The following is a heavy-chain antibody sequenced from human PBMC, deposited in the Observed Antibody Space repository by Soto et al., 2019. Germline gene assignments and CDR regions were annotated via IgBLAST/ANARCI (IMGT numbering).Heavy chain of an antibody. CDR1: GFSLSNGKVG. CDR2: IFPNDEK. D-gene: IGHD6-19*01. CDR3: ARILFGRSVAGGYFYMDV. Sequence: SGPTLVNPTETLTLTCTVSGFSLSNGKVGVSWIRQPPGKALEWLAHIFPNDEKSYRTSLKSRLTISEDTSKSQVVLTMTNVDPVDTATYYCARILFGRSVAGGYFYMDVWGKGTTVTVSS. J-gene: IGHJ6*03. V-gene: IGHV2-26*01.